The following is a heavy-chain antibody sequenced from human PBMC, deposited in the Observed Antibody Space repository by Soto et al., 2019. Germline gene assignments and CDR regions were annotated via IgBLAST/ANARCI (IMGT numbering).Heavy chain of an antibody. CDR1: GFTVSSNY. V-gene: IGHV3-53*01. CDR3: ARDNRIAAAGTRWFDP. J-gene: IGHJ5*02. Sequence: GGSLRLSCAASGFTVSSNYMSWVRQAPGKGLEWVSVIYSGGSTYYADSVKGRFTISRDNSKNTLYLKMNSLRAEDTAVYYCARDNRIAAAGTRWFDPWGKGTLVTVAS. CDR2: IYSGGST. D-gene: IGHD6-13*01.